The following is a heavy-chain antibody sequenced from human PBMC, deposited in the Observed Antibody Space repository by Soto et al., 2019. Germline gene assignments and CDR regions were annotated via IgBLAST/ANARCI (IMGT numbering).Heavy chain of an antibody. CDR2: IWYDGSNK. D-gene: IGHD2-15*01. J-gene: IGHJ6*03. CDR3: ARDLALGYCSGGSCRNYYYYYYMDV. Sequence: GGSLRLSCAASGFTFSSYGMHWVRQAPGKGLEWVAVIWYDGSNKYYADSVKGRFTISRDNSKNTLYLQMNSLRAEDTAVYYCARDLALGYCSGGSCRNYYYYYYMDVWGKGTTITVSS. V-gene: IGHV3-33*01. CDR1: GFTFSSYG.